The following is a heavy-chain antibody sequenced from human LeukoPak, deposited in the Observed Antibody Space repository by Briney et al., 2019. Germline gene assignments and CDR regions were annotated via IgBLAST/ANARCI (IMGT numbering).Heavy chain of an antibody. CDR2: ISYDGSNK. CDR1: GFTFSSYG. V-gene: IGHV3-30*18. CDR3: AKEVWSGSNYYYGMDV. J-gene: IGHJ6*02. Sequence: GGSLRLSCAASGFTFSSYGMHWVRQAPGKGLEWVAVISYDGSNKYYADSVKGRFTISRDNSKNTLYLQMNSLRAEDTAVYYCAKEVWSGSNYYYGMDVWGQGTTVTVSS. D-gene: IGHD3-3*01.